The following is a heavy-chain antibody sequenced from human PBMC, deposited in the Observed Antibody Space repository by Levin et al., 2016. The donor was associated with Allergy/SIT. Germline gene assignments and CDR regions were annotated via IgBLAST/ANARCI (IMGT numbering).Heavy chain of an antibody. V-gene: IGHV1-69*04. Sequence: SVKVSCKAFGYTFTGKYIYWVRQAPGQGLEWVGRIIPTLGIGSYAGKLQGRVTITADKSTSTTYMELSSLRSEDTAVYYCAREGMLVGASHFDYWGQGTLVTVSA. D-gene: IGHD1-26*01. CDR1: GYTFTGKY. CDR2: IIPTLGIG. CDR3: AREGMLVGASHFDY. J-gene: IGHJ4*02.